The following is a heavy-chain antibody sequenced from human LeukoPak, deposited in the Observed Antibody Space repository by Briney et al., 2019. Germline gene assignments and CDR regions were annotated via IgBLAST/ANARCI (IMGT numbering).Heavy chain of an antibody. J-gene: IGHJ4*02. D-gene: IGHD3-10*01. CDR3: AREGGSGSYCDY. V-gene: IGHV1-46*01. CDR2: INPSGGST. CDR1: GYTFTSYY. Sequence: APVKVSCKASGYTFTSYYMHWVRQAPGQGLEWMGIINPSGGSTSYAQKFQGRVTMTRDTSTSTVYMELSSLRSEDAAVYYCAREGGSGSYCDYWGQGTLVTVSS.